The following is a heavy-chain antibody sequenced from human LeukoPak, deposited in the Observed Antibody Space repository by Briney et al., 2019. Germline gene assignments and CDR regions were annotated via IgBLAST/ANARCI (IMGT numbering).Heavy chain of an antibody. CDR1: GGSISSGGYY. Sequence: SETLSLTCTVSGGSISSGGYYWSWIRQHPGKGLEWIGYIYYSGSTYYNPSLKSRVTTSVDTSKNQFSLKLSSVTAADTAVYYCAREGSRSVSFDPWGQGTLVTVSS. J-gene: IGHJ5*02. CDR2: IYYSGST. CDR3: AREGSRSVSFDP. V-gene: IGHV4-31*03.